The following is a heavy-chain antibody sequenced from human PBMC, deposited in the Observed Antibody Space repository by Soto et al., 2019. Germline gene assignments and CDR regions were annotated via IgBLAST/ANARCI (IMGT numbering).Heavy chain of an antibody. D-gene: IGHD4-4*01. V-gene: IGHV3-64*01. J-gene: IGHJ6*03. Sequence: EVQLVESGGGLVQPGGSLRLSCAASGFTFSSYAMHWVRQAPGKGLEYVSVISSNGGNTYHANSVKGRFTISRDNSKNTLYLQMGSLRVEDMAVYYCARGEDRSNPFRHYYCYMDVGGKGTTVTVSS. CDR1: GFTFSSYA. CDR3: ARGEDRSNPFRHYYCYMDV. CDR2: ISSNGGNT.